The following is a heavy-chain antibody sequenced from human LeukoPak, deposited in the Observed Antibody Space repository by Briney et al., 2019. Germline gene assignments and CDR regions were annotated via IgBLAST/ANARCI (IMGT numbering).Heavy chain of an antibody. Sequence: SETLSLTCAVYGGSFSGYYWSWIRQPPGRGLEWIARIFHTGVPHYNPSLKSRVTISVDTSMNQLSPSLGSVTAADTAVYYCASSLGYWGQGALVTVSS. CDR2: IFHTGVP. CDR1: GGSFSGYY. V-gene: IGHV4-34*12. CDR3: ASSLGY. J-gene: IGHJ4*02.